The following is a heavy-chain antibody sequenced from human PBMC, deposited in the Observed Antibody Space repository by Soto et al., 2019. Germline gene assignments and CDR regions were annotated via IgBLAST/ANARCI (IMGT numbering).Heavy chain of an antibody. CDR2: ISGAGGNT. D-gene: IGHD2-2*01. CDR1: GFAFGAYA. CDR3: AKDPVPQLLPTWWFDP. V-gene: IGHV3-23*01. Sequence: EVQLLESGGGLVQPGGSLRLSCAASGFAFGAYAMTWVRQAPGKGLEWVSVISGAGGNTYYAESVKGRFTVSRDNSKKMLYLEMNRLRVEDTAIYYCAKDPVPQLLPTWWFDPWGQGTRVTVSS. J-gene: IGHJ5*02.